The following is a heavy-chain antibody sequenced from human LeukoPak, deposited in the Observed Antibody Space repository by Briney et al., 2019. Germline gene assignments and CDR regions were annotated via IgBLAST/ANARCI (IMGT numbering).Heavy chain of an antibody. CDR3: AKGRFGELSRFDP. CDR1: GFAFSSYW. CDR2: INSDGSST. D-gene: IGHD3-10*01. V-gene: IGHV3-74*01. Sequence: GGSLRLSCAASGFAFSSYWMHWVRQAPGKGLVWVSRINSDGSSTSYADSVKGRFTISRDNAKNTLYLQMNSLRAEDTAVYYCAKGRFGELSRFDPWGQGTLVTVSS. J-gene: IGHJ5*02.